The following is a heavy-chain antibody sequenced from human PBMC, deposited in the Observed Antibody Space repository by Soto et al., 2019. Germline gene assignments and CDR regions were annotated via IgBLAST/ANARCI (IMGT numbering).Heavy chain of an antibody. CDR3: AREGGGYRFDY. CDR2: IFYSGGT. V-gene: IGHV4-39*07. D-gene: IGHD1-26*01. J-gene: IGHJ4*02. CDR1: GGAILDSTYY. Sequence: SETLSLTCTVSGGAILDSTYYWAWIRQAPGKGLEWIGTIFYSGGTFYTPSLKSRVTISVDPPKNQISLRLTSVTAADTAVYYCAREGGGYRFDYWGQGALVTVSS.